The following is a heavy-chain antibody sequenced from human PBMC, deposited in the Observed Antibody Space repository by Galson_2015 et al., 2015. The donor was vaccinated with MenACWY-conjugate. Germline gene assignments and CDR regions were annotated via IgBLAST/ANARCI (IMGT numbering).Heavy chain of an antibody. V-gene: IGHV5-51*01. CDR2: ISPIDSKT. CDR1: GYNFVTYW. J-gene: IGHJ6*02. D-gene: IGHD1-26*01. Sequence: QSGAEVTKPGESLTISCTASGYNFVTYWIGWVRQVPGKGLERVGLISPIDSKTRYSTAFEGRVTISADNSITTAYLQWNSLQASDTAMYYCARHPPGGRGMDVWGHGTTVTVSS. CDR3: ARHPPGGRGMDV.